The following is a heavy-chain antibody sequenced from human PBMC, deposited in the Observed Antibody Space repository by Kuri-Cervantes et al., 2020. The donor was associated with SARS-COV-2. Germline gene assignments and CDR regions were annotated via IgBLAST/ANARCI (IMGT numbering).Heavy chain of an antibody. Sequence: GESLKISCAASGFTFSNAWMSWVRQAPGKGLEWVGRIKSKTDGGTTDYAAPVKGRFTISRDESKNTLYLQMNSLKTEDTAVYYCTTDSMTGPIMDVWGKGTTVTVSS. CDR1: GFTFSNAW. CDR3: TTDSMTGPIMDV. J-gene: IGHJ6*03. V-gene: IGHV3-15*01. D-gene: IGHD1-20*01. CDR2: IKSKTDGGTT.